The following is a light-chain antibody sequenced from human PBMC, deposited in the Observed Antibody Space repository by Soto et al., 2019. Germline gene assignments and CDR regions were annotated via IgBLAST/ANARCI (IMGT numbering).Light chain of an antibody. J-gene: IGKJ2*01. Sequence: EIVMTQSPATLSVSPGERATLSCRASQSVSSNLAWYQQKPGQAPRLLIYGASTRATGIPARFSGSGSGTEFTLTISSLQPQDFGTYYCQQSYSPPYTFGQGTKMEIK. CDR1: QSVSSN. CDR3: QQSYSPPYT. V-gene: IGKV3-15*01. CDR2: GAS.